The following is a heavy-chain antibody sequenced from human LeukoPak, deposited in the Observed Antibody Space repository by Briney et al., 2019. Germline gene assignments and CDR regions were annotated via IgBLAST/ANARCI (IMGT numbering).Heavy chain of an antibody. V-gene: IGHV3-74*01. Sequence: GALRLSCAASGFTFSSHWMHWVRQVPGKGLVWVSRIGTDGSRTTYADYVQGRFTISRDNAKNTLYLQMNSLRAEDTAVYYCARDKYGDNSNAFDIWGQGTLVTVSS. CDR3: ARDKYGDNSNAFDI. CDR1: GFTFSSHW. J-gene: IGHJ3*02. CDR2: IGTDGSRT. D-gene: IGHD4-23*01.